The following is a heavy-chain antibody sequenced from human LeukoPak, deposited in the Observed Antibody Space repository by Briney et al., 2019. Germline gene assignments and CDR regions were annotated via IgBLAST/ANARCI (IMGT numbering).Heavy chain of an antibody. D-gene: IGHD6-19*01. CDR2: ISWNSGSI. CDR1: GFTFDNYA. J-gene: IGHJ4*02. V-gene: IGHV3-9*03. CDR3: TRSSGWYNYFDY. Sequence: GGSLRLSCAASGFTFDNYAMHWVRQVPGKGLEWVSGISWNSGSIAYADSVKGRFTISRDNAKNSLYLQMNSLRAKDMAFYYCTRSSGWYNYFDYWGQGTLVTVSS.